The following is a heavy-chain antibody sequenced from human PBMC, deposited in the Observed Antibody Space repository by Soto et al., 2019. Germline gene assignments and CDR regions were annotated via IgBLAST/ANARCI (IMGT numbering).Heavy chain of an antibody. CDR2: ISTGSTYI. Sequence: GGSLRLSCAASGFTFSTYNMNWVRQDPGKGLEWVSSISTGSTYIYYSDSVRGRFIISRDNAKNSLYLQMNSLRAEDTAVYYCAREDTCGLDYFDYWGQGTLVTVSS. CDR1: GFTFSTYN. D-gene: IGHD5-18*01. CDR3: AREDTCGLDYFDY. J-gene: IGHJ4*02. V-gene: IGHV3-21*01.